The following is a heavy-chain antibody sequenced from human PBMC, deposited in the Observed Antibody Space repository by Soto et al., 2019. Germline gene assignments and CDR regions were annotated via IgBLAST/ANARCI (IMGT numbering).Heavy chain of an antibody. CDR1: GYTFTSYG. D-gene: IGHD3-3*01. J-gene: IGHJ4*02. CDR2: ISAYNGNT. CDR3: ARGSFGSWDFWSGFDY. Sequence: EASVKVSCKASGYTFTSYGISWVRQAPGQGLEWMGWISAYNGNTNYAQKLQGRVTMTTDTSTSTAYMELRSLRSDDTAVYYCARGSFGSWDFWSGFDYWGQGTLVTVSS. V-gene: IGHV1-18*01.